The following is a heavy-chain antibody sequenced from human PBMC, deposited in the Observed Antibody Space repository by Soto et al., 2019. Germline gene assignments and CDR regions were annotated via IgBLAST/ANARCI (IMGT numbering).Heavy chain of an antibody. V-gene: IGHV3-21*01. CDR1: GFAFSSYS. CDR3: ASQDYGDYYYYGMDV. J-gene: IGHJ6*02. D-gene: IGHD4-17*01. CDR2: ISSSSSYI. Sequence: GGSLRLSCAASGFAFSSYSMNWVRQAPGKGLEWVSSISSSSSYIYYADSVKGRFTISRDNAKNSLYLQMNSLRAEDTAVYYCASQDYGDYYYYGMDVWGQGTTVTVSS.